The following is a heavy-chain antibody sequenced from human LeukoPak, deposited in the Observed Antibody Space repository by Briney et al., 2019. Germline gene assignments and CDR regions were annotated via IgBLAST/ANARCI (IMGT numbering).Heavy chain of an antibody. D-gene: IGHD3-22*01. V-gene: IGHV3-7*01. CDR2: IKEDGSEK. CDR3: ARDSSGYQ. Sequence: GGSLRLSCTTSGFTVTNYWMHWVRQAPGKGLEWVANIKEDGSEKYYGDSVKGRFTISRDNAKNSLYLQMNSLRAEDTAVYYCARDSSGYQWGQGTLVTVSS. J-gene: IGHJ4*02. CDR1: GFTVTNYW.